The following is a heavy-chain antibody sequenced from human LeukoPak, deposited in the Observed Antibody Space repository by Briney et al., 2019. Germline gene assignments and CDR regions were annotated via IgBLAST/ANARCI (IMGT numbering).Heavy chain of an antibody. J-gene: IGHJ3*02. V-gene: IGHV4-4*07. Sequence: SETLSLTCTVSGGSISSYYWSWIRQPAGKGLEWIGRIYTSGSTNYNPSLKSRVTMSVDTSKNQFSLKLSSVTAADTAVYYCARKRDGYILDAFDIWAQGTMVTVSS. CDR3: ARKRDGYILDAFDI. CDR1: GGSISSYY. D-gene: IGHD5-24*01. CDR2: IYTSGST.